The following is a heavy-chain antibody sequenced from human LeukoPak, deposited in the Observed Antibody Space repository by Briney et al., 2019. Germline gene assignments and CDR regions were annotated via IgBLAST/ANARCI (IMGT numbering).Heavy chain of an antibody. J-gene: IGHJ4*02. V-gene: IGHV3-30*04. CDR1: GFSFSTYT. CDR3: ARGQQMVLLDLFDS. Sequence: GGSLRLSCTASGFSFSTYTMYWVRQAPGKGLEWVAVTSYDGNNKHFADSVKGRFTISRDNSKNTLFLQMTSLRAEDTAVYYCARGQQMVLLDLFDSWGQGTLVIVSS. CDR2: TSYDGNNK. D-gene: IGHD6-13*01.